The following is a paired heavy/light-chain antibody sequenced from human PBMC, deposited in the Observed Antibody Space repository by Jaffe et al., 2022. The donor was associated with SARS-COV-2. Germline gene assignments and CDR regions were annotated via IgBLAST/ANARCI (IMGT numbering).Light chain of an antibody. CDR2: QDS. Sequence: SYELTQPPSVSVSPGQTASITCSGDKLGDKYACWYQQKPGQSPVLVIYQDSKRPSGIPERFSGSNSGNTATLTISGTQAMDEADYYCQAWDSSMWVFGGGTKLTVL. V-gene: IGLV3-1*01. J-gene: IGLJ3*02. CDR1: KLGDKY. CDR3: QAWDSSMWV.
Heavy chain of an antibody. CDR2: IWYDGSNK. D-gene: IGHD3-10*01. CDR3: ARDGTNMVRARDSSYYYYGMDV. Sequence: QVQLVESGGGVVQPGRSLRLSCAASGFTFSSYGMHWVRQAPGKGLEWVAVIWYDGSNKYYADSVKGRFTISRDNSKNTLYLQMNSLRAEDTAVYYCARDGTNMVRARDSSYYYYGMDVWGQGTTVTVSS. J-gene: IGHJ6*02. V-gene: IGHV3-33*01. CDR1: GFTFSSYG.